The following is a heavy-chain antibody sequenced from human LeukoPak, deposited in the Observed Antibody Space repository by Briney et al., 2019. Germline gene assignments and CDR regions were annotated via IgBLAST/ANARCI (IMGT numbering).Heavy chain of an antibody. CDR2: IWYDGSTE. CDR3: AKDATMNILMIVY. V-gene: IGHV3-33*06. D-gene: IGHD3-22*01. CDR1: GFTFSSYG. J-gene: IGHJ4*02. Sequence: PGGSLRLSCAASGFTFSSYGMHWVRQAPGKGLEWVAVIWYDGSTEYYADSVKGRFTISRDNPKNTLYLQMNSLRAEDTAVYYCAKDATMNILMIVYWGQGTLVTVSS.